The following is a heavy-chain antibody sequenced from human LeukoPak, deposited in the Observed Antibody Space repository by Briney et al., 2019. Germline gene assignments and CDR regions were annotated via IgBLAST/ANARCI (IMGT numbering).Heavy chain of an antibody. CDR2: ICYSGST. J-gene: IGHJ5*02. Sequence: MASETLSLTCTVSGGSISSYYWSWIRQPPGKGLEWIGYICYSGSTNYNPSLKSRVTISVDTSKNQFSLKLSSVTAADTAVYYCARARTSIDPWGQGTLVTVSS. D-gene: IGHD1-7*01. CDR1: GGSISSYY. CDR3: ARARTSIDP. V-gene: IGHV4-59*01.